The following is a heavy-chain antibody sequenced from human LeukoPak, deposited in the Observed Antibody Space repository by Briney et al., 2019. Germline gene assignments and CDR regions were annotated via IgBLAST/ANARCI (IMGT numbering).Heavy chain of an antibody. CDR2: MSSSGNTI. Sequence: GGSLRLSRAASGFTFSDYYMSWIRQAPGKGLEWVSYMSSSGNTIHYADSVKGRFTISRDNAKNSLYLQMINLRAEDTAVYYCARVLSRGGWALDYWGQGTLVTVSS. V-gene: IGHV3-11*01. CDR1: GFTFSDYY. J-gene: IGHJ4*02. D-gene: IGHD6-19*01. CDR3: ARVLSRGGWALDY.